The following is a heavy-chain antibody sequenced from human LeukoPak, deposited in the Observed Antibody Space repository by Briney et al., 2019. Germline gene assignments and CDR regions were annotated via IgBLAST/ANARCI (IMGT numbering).Heavy chain of an antibody. D-gene: IGHD3-9*01. V-gene: IGHV4-38-2*01. CDR3: ARVGGYDILTGYYPLPFDY. Sequence: PSETLSLTCAVSGYSIDSGYYWGWIRQPPGKGLEWIGSIYHSGSTYYNPSLKSRVTISVDTSKNKFSLKLSSVTAADTAVYYCARVGGYDILTGYYPLPFDYWGQGTLVTVSS. J-gene: IGHJ4*02. CDR1: GYSIDSGYY. CDR2: IYHSGST.